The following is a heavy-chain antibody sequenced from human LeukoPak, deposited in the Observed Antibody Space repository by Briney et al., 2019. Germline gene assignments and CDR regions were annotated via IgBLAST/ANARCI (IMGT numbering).Heavy chain of an antibody. V-gene: IGHV4-59*01. CDR2: IYYSGST. J-gene: IGHJ5*02. CDR1: GGSISSYY. CDR3: ARGVRWFGEFSENWFDP. D-gene: IGHD3-10*01. Sequence: AETLSLTCTVSGGSISSYYWSWIRQPPGKGLEWIGYIYYSGSTNYNPSLKSRVTISVDTSKNQFSLKLSSVTAADTAVYYCARGVRWFGEFSENWFDPWGQGTLVTVSS.